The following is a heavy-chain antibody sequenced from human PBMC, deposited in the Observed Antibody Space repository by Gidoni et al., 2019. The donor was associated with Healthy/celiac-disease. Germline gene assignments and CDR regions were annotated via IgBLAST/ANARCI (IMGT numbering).Heavy chain of an antibody. CDR1: GFTFSSYG. Sequence: QVQLVESGGGVVQPGRSLILSCAASGFTFSSYGMHWVRQAPGKGLEWVAVIWYDGSNKYYADAVKGRFTSSRDNSKNTLYLQMNSLRAEDTAVYYCARDNIVVGAFDIWGQGTMVTVSS. CDR3: ARDNIVVGAFDI. CDR2: IWYDGSNK. D-gene: IGHD2-21*01. V-gene: IGHV3-33*01. J-gene: IGHJ3*02.